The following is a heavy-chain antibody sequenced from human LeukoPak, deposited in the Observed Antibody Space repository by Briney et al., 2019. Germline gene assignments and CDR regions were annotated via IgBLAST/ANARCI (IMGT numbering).Heavy chain of an antibody. J-gene: IGHJ3*02. CDR2: IKQDGSEK. CDR1: GFTFSSHW. CDR3: AREITGTTWAFDI. Sequence: GGSLRLSCAASGFTFSSHWMSWVRQAPGKGLEWVANIKQDGSEKYYVDSVEGRFTISRDNAKNSLYLQMNSLRAEDTAVYYCAREITGTTWAFDIWGQGTMVTVSS. D-gene: IGHD1-20*01. V-gene: IGHV3-7*01.